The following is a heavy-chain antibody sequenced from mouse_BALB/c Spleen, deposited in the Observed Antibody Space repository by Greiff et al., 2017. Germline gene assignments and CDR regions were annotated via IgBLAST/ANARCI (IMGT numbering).Heavy chain of an antibody. D-gene: IGHD2-4*01. CDR3: ARGGYMIPFAY. CDR2: ISDGGSYT. V-gene: IGHV5-4*02. J-gene: IGHJ3*01. Sequence: EVQLVESGGGLVKPGGSLKLSCAASGFTFSDYYMYWVRQTPEKRLEWVATISDGGSYTYYPDSVKGRFTISRDNAKNNLYLQMSSLKSEDTAMYYCARGGYMIPFAYWGQGTLVTVSA. CDR1: GFTFSDYY.